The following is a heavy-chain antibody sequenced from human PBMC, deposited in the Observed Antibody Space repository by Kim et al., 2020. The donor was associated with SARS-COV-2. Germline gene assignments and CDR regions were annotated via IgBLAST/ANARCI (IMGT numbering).Heavy chain of an antibody. Sequence: ETIYAQKFQGRVTMTEDTSTDTAYMELSSLRSEDTAVYYCATDYYDPFDYWGQGTLVTVSS. D-gene: IGHD3-22*01. CDR2: ET. CDR3: ATDYYDPFDY. V-gene: IGHV1-24*01. J-gene: IGHJ4*02.